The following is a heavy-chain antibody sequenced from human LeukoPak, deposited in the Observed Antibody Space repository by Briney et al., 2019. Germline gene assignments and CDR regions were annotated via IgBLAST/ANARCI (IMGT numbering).Heavy chain of an antibody. CDR2: INPNSGGT. J-gene: IGHJ3*02. V-gene: IGHV1-2*06. CDR1: GYTFTSYG. Sequence: GASVKVSCKASGYTFTSYGISWVRQAPGQGLEWMGRINPNSGGTNYAQKFQGRVTMTRDTSISTAYMELSRLRSDDTAVYYCARAGSGSYYDAFDIWGQGTMVTVSS. CDR3: ARAGSGSYYDAFDI. D-gene: IGHD1-26*01.